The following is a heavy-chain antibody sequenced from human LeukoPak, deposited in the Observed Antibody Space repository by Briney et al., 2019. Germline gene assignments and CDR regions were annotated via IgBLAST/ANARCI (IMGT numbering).Heavy chain of an antibody. CDR2: ISAYNGNT. CDR3: ARDPPYYDSSGYYYD. D-gene: IGHD3-22*01. J-gene: IGHJ4*02. V-gene: IGHV1-18*04. Sequence: ASVKVSCKASGYTFTGYYLHWVRQAPGQGLEWMGWISAYNGNTNYAQKLQGRVTMTTDTSTSTAYMELRSLRSDDTAVYYCARDPPYYDSSGYYYDWGQGTLVTVSS. CDR1: GYTFTGYY.